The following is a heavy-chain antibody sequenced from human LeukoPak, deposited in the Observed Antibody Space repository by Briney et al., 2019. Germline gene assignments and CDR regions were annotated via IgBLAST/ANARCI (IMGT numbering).Heavy chain of an antibody. Sequence: GGSLRLSCAASGFTVSNNYMNWVRQAPGKGLEWVSVIYSGGSTYYADSVKGRFTISRDNSKKMLYLQMKSLRAEDTAVYYCARGVYDSSGYSSYYYYGMDVWGQGTTVTVSS. CDR2: IYSGGST. J-gene: IGHJ6*02. V-gene: IGHV3-53*01. D-gene: IGHD3-22*01. CDR1: GFTVSNNY. CDR3: ARGVYDSSGYSSYYYYGMDV.